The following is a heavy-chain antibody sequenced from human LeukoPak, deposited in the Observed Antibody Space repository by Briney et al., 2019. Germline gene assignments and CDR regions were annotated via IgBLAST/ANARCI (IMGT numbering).Heavy chain of an antibody. Sequence: SETLSLTCTVSGGSISSSSYYWGWIRQPPGKGLEWIGSIYYSGSTYYNPSLKSRVTISVDTSKNQFSLKLSSVTAAGTAVYYCAVVGPKRVTPNYWGQGTLVTVSS. D-gene: IGHD2-15*01. CDR3: AVVGPKRVTPNY. V-gene: IGHV4-39*07. J-gene: IGHJ4*02. CDR2: IYYSGST. CDR1: GGSISSSSYY.